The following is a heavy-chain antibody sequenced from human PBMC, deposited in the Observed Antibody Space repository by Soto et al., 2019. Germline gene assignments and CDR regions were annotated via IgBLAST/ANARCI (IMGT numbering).Heavy chain of an antibody. D-gene: IGHD3-10*01. CDR3: ARDLAYIREY. CDR2: ISTAHSDI. J-gene: IGHJ4*02. V-gene: IGHV1-18*01. Sequence: ASVKVSCKASGYTFASYGIRWVRQAPGQGLEWMGWISTAHSDIGYAQKFQGRVTMTTDTSTSTAFMEMRSLTSDDTAVYYCARDLAYIREYWGQGTQVTVSS. CDR1: GYTFASYG.